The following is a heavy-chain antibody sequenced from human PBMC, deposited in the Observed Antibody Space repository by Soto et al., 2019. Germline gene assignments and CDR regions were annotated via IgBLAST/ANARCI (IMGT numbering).Heavy chain of an antibody. V-gene: IGHV4-59*08. Sequence: TLSLTCTVSGASIRTSYWSWIRQPLGKGLEWIGYIYNGGSTNYNPSLKSRVTLSVDTSENQFSLKLTSVTAADTAVYYCARSRGRVPVVMTAIHSYYYMDVWGKGTTVTVSS. CDR2: IYNGGST. CDR3: ARSRGRVPVVMTAIHSYYYMDV. J-gene: IGHJ6*03. CDR1: GASIRTSY. D-gene: IGHD2-2*01.